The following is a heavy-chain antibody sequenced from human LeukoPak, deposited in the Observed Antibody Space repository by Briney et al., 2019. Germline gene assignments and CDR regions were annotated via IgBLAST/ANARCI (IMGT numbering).Heavy chain of an antibody. CDR3: ARETNKYSGWYGGDFDY. J-gene: IGHJ4*02. D-gene: IGHD6-19*01. CDR2: IYYSGST. Sequence: PSETLSLTCTVSGGSISSSSSYWGWIRPPPGNGLEWIGCIYYSGSTYYNPSLKSRVTISVDTSKNQFSLKLSSVTAADTAVYYCARETNKYSGWYGGDFDYWGQGTLVTVSS. V-gene: IGHV4-39*07. CDR1: GGSISSSSSY.